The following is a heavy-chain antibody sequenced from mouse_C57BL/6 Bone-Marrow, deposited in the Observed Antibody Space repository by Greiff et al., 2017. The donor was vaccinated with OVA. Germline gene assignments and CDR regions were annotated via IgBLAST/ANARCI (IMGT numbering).Heavy chain of an antibody. J-gene: IGHJ4*01. CDR2: INPSSGYT. CDR1: GYTFTSYT. D-gene: IGHD2-4*01. V-gene: IGHV1-4*01. Sequence: QVQLQQSGAELARPGASVKISCKASGYTFTSYTMHWVNQRPGQGLEWIGCINPSSGYTKYNQKFKDKATLTADKSSSTAYMQLSSLTSEDSAVYYCAGDYDYDDYWGQGTSVTVSS. CDR3: AGDYDYDDY.